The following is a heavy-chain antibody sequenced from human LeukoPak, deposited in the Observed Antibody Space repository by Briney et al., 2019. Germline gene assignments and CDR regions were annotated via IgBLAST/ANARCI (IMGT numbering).Heavy chain of an antibody. Sequence: PSETLSLTCTVSGASITCYYWSWIRQPPGKGLEWIGYIYYTGITIYSPSLKSRVTMSLDASRKQFSLKVRSVTTADTAVYYCAGGDIITRLDYWAQGTLVPVSS. V-gene: IGHV4-59*01. D-gene: IGHD3-10*01. CDR2: IYYTGIT. CDR3: AGGDIITRLDY. CDR1: GASITCYY. J-gene: IGHJ4*02.